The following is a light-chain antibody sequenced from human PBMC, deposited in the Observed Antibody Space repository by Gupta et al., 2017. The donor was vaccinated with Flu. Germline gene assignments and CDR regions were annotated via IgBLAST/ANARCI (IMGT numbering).Light chain of an antibody. CDR3: QPGYSKA. J-gene: IGKJ4*01. Sequence: DIQMTQSPSSLSASVGDRVTITCRASQSISTYLNWYQQKPGKAPKVLIYDASSLKSGVPSRFSGSGSGTDFILTISSLQPEDFATYYCQPGYSKAFGGGTKVEIK. V-gene: IGKV1-39*01. CDR2: DAS. CDR1: QSISTY.